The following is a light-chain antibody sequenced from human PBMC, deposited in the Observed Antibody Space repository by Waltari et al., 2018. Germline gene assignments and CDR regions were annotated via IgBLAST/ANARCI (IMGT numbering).Light chain of an antibody. CDR1: SSDVGGYNY. CDR2: DVT. V-gene: IGLV2-11*01. CDR3: CSYAGSITFWV. J-gene: IGLJ3*02. Sequence: QSALTQPRSVSGSPGQSVTISCTGTSSDVGGYNYVSWYQHHPGKAPKLIIYDVTKRASGVPDRSAASKSDNTASLTISGLQAEDEADYYCCSYAGSITFWVFGGGTKLTVL.